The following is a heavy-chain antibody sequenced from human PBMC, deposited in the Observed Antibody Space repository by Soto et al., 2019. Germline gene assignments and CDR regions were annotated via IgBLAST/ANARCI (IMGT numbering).Heavy chain of an antibody. V-gene: IGHV3-30-3*01. CDR2: ISYDGSNK. CDR3: ARDYYDSSGYYYHSVDY. Sequence: PGGSLRLSCAASGFTFSSYAMHWVRQAPGKGLEWVAVISYDGSNKYYADSVKGRFTISRDNSENTLYLQMNSLRAEDTAVYYCARDYYDSSGYYYHSVDYWGQGTLVTVSS. D-gene: IGHD3-22*01. J-gene: IGHJ4*02. CDR1: GFTFSSYA.